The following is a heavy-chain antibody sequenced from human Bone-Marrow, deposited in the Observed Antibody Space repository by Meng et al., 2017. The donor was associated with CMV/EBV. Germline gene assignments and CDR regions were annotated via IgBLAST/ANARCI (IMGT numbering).Heavy chain of an antibody. Sequence: GGSLRLSCAASGFTVSSKYLAWVRQAPGKGLEWVSSISSSSSYIYYADSVKGRFTISRENAKNSVDLQMNSLRAEDTAVYYCARDYGGKAFDIWGQGTMVTVSS. J-gene: IGHJ3*02. CDR2: ISSSSSYI. D-gene: IGHD3-16*01. CDR1: GFTVSSKY. CDR3: ARDYGGKAFDI. V-gene: IGHV3-21*01.